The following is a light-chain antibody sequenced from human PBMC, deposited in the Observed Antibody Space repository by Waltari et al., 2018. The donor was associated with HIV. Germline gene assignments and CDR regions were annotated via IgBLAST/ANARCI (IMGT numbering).Light chain of an antibody. J-gene: IGKJ2*01. CDR2: GAS. CDR1: QSVSTSS. V-gene: IGKV3-20*01. CDR3: QQYGRSPYT. Sequence: ELVLEQSPGTLSLSPGERATLSCRASQSVSTSSLAWYQQKPGQAPRLLIYGASTRATGIPDRFTGSGSGTVFTLTITRLEPEDFAVYFCQQYGRSPYTVGQGTKLEIK.